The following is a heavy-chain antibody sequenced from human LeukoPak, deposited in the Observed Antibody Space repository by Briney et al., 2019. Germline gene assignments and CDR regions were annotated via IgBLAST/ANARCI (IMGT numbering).Heavy chain of an antibody. CDR1: GGSISSGGYY. CDR2: IYYSGST. V-gene: IGHV4-31*03. Sequence: SETLSLTCTVSGGSISSGGYYWSWIRQHPGKGLEWIGYIYYSGSTYYNPSLKSRVTISVDTSKNQFSLKLSSVTAADTAVYYCARSDYHNSGSHTVFDAFDIWGQGTRVTVSS. J-gene: IGHJ3*02. D-gene: IGHD3-10*01. CDR3: ARSDYHNSGSHTVFDAFDI.